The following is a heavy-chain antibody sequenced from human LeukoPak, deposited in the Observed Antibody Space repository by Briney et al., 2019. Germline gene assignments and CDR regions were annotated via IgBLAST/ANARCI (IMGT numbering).Heavy chain of an antibody. D-gene: IGHD6-19*01. CDR3: ASLSSGWYKDFDY. J-gene: IGHJ4*02. CDR1: GFTFSDYY. Sequence: GGSLRLSCAASGFTFSDYYMSWIRQAPGKGLEWVSVIYSGGSTYYADSVKGRFTISRHNSKNTLYLQMNSLRAEDTAVYYCASLSSGWYKDFDYWGQGTLVTVSS. CDR2: IYSGGST. V-gene: IGHV3-53*04.